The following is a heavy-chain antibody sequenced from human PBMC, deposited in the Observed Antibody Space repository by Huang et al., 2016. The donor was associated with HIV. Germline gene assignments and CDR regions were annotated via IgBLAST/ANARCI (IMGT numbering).Heavy chain of an antibody. Sequence: QVQLVQSGAEVKKPGASVKVSCKASGFNFNNYDFNWVRQASGQGLEWMGWMNPKSGNRGYAQKFQGRFTITRNTPITTAYMERRSLRSEDTAVYYCARARGFLYDSTGYYSRYYFDSWGQGTLVTISS. CDR1: GFNFNNYD. CDR3: ARARGFLYDSTGYYSRYYFDS. D-gene: IGHD3-22*01. CDR2: MNPKSGNR. J-gene: IGHJ4*02. V-gene: IGHV1-8*03.